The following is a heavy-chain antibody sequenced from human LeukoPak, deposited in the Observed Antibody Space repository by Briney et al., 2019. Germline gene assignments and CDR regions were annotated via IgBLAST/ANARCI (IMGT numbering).Heavy chain of an antibody. CDR3: AKDGDGYNLYFDY. Sequence: GGSLRLSCEASGFTFSSYGMHWVRQAPGKGLEWVAVISYDGSNKYYADSVKGRFTISRDNSKNTLYLQMNSLRAEDTAVYYCAKDGDGYNLYFDYWGQGTLVTVSS. D-gene: IGHD5-24*01. V-gene: IGHV3-30*18. CDR1: GFTFSSYG. CDR2: ISYDGSNK. J-gene: IGHJ4*02.